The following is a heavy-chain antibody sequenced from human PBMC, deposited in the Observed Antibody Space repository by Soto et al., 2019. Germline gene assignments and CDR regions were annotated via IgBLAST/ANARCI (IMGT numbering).Heavy chain of an antibody. CDR2: IIPIFGTA. CDR1: GGTFSSYA. Sequence: SVKVSCKASGGTFSSYAISWVRQAPGQGLEWMGGIIPIFGTANYAQKFQGRVTITADESTSTAYMELSSLRSEDTAVYYCARDIGHSSSWYHYYGMDVWGQGTTVTVSS. J-gene: IGHJ6*02. V-gene: IGHV1-69*13. CDR3: ARDIGHSSSWYHYYGMDV. D-gene: IGHD6-13*01.